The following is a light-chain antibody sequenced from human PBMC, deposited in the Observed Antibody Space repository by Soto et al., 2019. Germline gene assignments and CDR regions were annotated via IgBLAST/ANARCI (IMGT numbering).Light chain of an antibody. CDR3: CSYAGSNTWV. CDR1: SS. V-gene: IGLV2-11*01. Sequence: QAVVTQPRSVSGSPGQSVTISCPGTSSVSWYQQHPGKAPQLMIYDVSKRPSGVPDRFSGSKSGNTASLTISGLQAEDEADYYCCSYAGSNTWVFGGGTKVTVL. CDR2: DVS. J-gene: IGLJ3*02.